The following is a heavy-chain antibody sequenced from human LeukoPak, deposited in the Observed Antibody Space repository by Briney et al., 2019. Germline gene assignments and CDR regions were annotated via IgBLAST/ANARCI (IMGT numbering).Heavy chain of an antibody. CDR3: TSNLYCSTSSCYTLDN. D-gene: IGHD2-2*02. J-gene: IGHJ4*02. CDR2: IKSKSERGTT. Sequence: GGSLRLSCAASGFTFSNGWMSWVRQAPGKGLEWVGRIKSKSERGTTDYAAPVKGRFTISRDGSTNTVYLHMNSLKTEDTAVYFCTSNLYCSTSSCYTLDNWGQGTLVAVS. V-gene: IGHV3-15*01. CDR1: GFTFSNGW.